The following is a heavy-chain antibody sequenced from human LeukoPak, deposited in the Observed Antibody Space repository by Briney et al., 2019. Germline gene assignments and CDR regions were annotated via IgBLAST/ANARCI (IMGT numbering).Heavy chain of an antibody. V-gene: IGHV1-18*01. D-gene: IGHD6-19*01. CDR2: ISAYNGST. CDR1: GYTFTSYG. CDR3: ARAVGGIAVAPSDY. Sequence: ASVKVSCKASGYTFTSYGISWVRQAPGQGLEWMGWISAYNGSTNYAQKLQGRVTMTTDTSTSTAYMELRSLRSDDTAVYYCARAVGGIAVAPSDYWGQGTLVTVSS. J-gene: IGHJ4*02.